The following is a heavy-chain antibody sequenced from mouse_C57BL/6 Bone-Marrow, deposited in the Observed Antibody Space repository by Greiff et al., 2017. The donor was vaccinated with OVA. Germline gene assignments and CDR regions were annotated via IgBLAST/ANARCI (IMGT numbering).Heavy chain of an antibody. V-gene: IGHV3-8*01. D-gene: IGHD2-9*01. CDR3: ARSYYGYDEYFDV. CDR1: GYSITSDY. Sequence: EVKLVESGPGLAKPSQTLSLTCSVTGYSITSDYWNWIRKFPGNKLEYMGYISYSGSTYYNPSLKSRISITRDTSKNQYHLQLNSVTTEDTATYYCARSYYGYDEYFDVWGTGTTVTVSS. CDR2: ISYSGST. J-gene: IGHJ1*03.